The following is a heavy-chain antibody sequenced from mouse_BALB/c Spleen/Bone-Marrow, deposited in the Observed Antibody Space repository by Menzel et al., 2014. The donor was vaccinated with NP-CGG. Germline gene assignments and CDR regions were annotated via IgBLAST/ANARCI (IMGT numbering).Heavy chain of an antibody. J-gene: IGHJ2*01. D-gene: IGHD2-4*01. CDR2: ISNGGSYT. CDR1: GFTFSSYA. Sequence: VQLKDSGGGLVKPGGSLKLSCAASGFTFSSYAMSWVRQTPEKRLEWVATISNGGSYTYYPDSVKGRFTISRDNAKNTLYLQMSSLRSEDTAMYYCARHGITRLLDYWGQGTTLTVSS. V-gene: IGHV5-9-3*01. CDR3: ARHGITRLLDY.